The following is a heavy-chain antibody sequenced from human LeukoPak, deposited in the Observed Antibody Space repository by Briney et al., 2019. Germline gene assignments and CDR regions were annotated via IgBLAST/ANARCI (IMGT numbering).Heavy chain of an antibody. V-gene: IGHV3-7*04. D-gene: IGHD5-24*01. CDR3: ARLLGMVTTYDI. CDR1: GFTFSSHW. Sequence: GGSLRLSCAGPGFTFSSHWMSWVRQAPGKGLQWVASIKQDGSEKHYVDSVRGRFTISRDNAENSLYLQMNSLRAEDTAVYYCARLLGMVTTYDIWGQGTMVTVSS. J-gene: IGHJ3*02. CDR2: IKQDGSEK.